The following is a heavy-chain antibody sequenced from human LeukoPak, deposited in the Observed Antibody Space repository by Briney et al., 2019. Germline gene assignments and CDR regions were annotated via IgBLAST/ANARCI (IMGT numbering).Heavy chain of an antibody. J-gene: IGHJ4*02. V-gene: IGHV3-30*02. CDR1: GFRFNSYG. CDR2: IRYDGYKE. D-gene: IGHD2/OR15-2a*01. CDR3: AKDVIVSGVFGAYYFEA. Sequence: GGSLRLSCAASGFRFNSYGMHWVRQAPGKGLEWLAFIRYDGYKEDYLDSVKGRFTISRDISKLYLYMNSLRPEDTALYYCAKDVIVSGVFGAYYFEAWGQGTLVTVSS.